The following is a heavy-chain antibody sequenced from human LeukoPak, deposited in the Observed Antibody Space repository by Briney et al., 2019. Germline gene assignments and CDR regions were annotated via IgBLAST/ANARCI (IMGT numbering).Heavy chain of an antibody. CDR1: GGSISSSSYC. CDR2: IYYSGST. J-gene: IGHJ4*02. V-gene: IGHV4-39*01. D-gene: IGHD3-10*01. Sequence: SETLSLTCAVSGGSISSSSYCWGWIRQPPGKGLEWIGSIYYSGSTYYNPSLKSRVTISVDTSKNQFSLKLSSVTAADTAVYYCARHPGAIDYWGQGTLVTVSS. CDR3: ARHPGAIDY.